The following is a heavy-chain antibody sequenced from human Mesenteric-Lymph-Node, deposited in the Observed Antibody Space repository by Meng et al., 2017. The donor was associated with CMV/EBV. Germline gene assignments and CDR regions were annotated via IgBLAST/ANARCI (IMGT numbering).Heavy chain of an antibody. CDR1: GGSISSCNR. V-gene: IGHV4-4*01. CDR3: ASLPQWGKQWLMTDY. D-gene: IGHD6-19*01. J-gene: IGHJ4*02. Sequence: VQPQGAPLDLLKPVWPTALHCVCSGGSISSCNRWSGGRQPPGKGLQGDREIYQSGSNNYNPYLKCSVTISVEKSKNQFSLKLRSVTATDTAVYSCASLPQWGKQWLMTDYWGQGTLVTVSS. CDR2: IYQSGSN.